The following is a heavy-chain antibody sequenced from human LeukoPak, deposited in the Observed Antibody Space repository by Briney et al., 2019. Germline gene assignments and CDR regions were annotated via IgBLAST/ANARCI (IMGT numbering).Heavy chain of an antibody. D-gene: IGHD3-10*01. V-gene: IGHV3-7*01. Sequence: GGSLRLSCAASGFTFSSYWMSWVRQAPGKRLEWVANIKQDGSEKYYVDSVKGRFTISRDNAKNSLYLQMNSLRAEDTAVYYCASWAVRGVRLVDYWGQGTLVTVSS. CDR2: IKQDGSEK. CDR3: ASWAVRGVRLVDY. CDR1: GFTFSSYW. J-gene: IGHJ4*02.